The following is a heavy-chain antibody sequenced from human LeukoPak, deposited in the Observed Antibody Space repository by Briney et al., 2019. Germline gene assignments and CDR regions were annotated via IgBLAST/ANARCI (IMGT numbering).Heavy chain of an antibody. V-gene: IGHV4-59*01. CDR1: GGSISNYY. CDR3: ARGRKYTSGCRVTELGSGYSDY. D-gene: IGHD5-18*01. CDR2: IYYSGTT. J-gene: IGHJ4*02. Sequence: SETLSLTCTVSGGSISNYYWNWIRQPPGKGLEWIGYIYYSGTTNYNPSLKSRVSMSVDASKNQFSLKLSSVTAADTAVYYCARGRKYTSGCRVTELGSGYSDYWGQGTLVTVSS.